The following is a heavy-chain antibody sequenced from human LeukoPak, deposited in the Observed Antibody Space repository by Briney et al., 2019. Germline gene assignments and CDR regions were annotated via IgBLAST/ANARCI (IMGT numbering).Heavy chain of an antibody. Sequence: GGSLRLSCVVSRFTFSNYWMSWVRQAPGKGLEWVANINQDGSKKVYADSMKGRFTISRDNAKESLYLQLNSLRADDTAVYYCAKWGPHCVGDYCPALDSWGQGTLVTVST. V-gene: IGHV3-7*01. CDR2: INQDGSKK. CDR3: AKWGPHCVGDYCPALDS. D-gene: IGHD1-26*01. CDR1: RFTFSNYW. J-gene: IGHJ4*02.